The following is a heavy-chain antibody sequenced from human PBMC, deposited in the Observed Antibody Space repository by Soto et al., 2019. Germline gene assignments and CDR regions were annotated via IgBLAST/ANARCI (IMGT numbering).Heavy chain of an antibody. CDR1: GGTFSSYA. V-gene: IGHV1-69*06. CDR3: ARSPLNYDSSGYYSWFDP. J-gene: IGHJ5*02. CDR2: IIPIFGTA. D-gene: IGHD3-22*01. Sequence: ASVKVSCKASGGTFSSYAISWVRQAPGQGLEWMGGIIPIFGTANYAQKFQGRVTITADKSTSTAYMELSSLRSEDTAVYYCARSPLNYDSSGYYSWFDPWGQGTLVTVSS.